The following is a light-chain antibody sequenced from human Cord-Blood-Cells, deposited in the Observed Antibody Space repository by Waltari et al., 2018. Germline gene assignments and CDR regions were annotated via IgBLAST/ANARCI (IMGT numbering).Light chain of an antibody. CDR2: KAS. Sequence: DIQMTQSPSTLSASVGDRVTITCRASQSISSWLAWYQQKPGKAPKLLIYKASSLESGVPSRFSGSGSGTEFTLTISSLQPDDFATDYGQQYNSYSWTFGQWTKVEIK. CDR3: QQYNSYSWT. CDR1: QSISSW. V-gene: IGKV1-5*03. J-gene: IGKJ1*01.